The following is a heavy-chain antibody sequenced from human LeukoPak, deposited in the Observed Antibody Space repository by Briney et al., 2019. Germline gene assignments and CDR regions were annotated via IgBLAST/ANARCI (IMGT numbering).Heavy chain of an antibody. Sequence: ASVKVSCKASGGTFSSYAISWVRQAPGQGLEWMGGIIPIFGTANYAQKFQGRVTITTDESTSTAYMELSSLRSEDTAVYYCAREKEYSSSSLTSAFDIWGQGTMVTVSS. CDR3: AREKEYSSSSLTSAFDI. CDR1: GGTFSSYA. J-gene: IGHJ3*02. D-gene: IGHD6-6*01. V-gene: IGHV1-69*05. CDR2: IIPIFGTA.